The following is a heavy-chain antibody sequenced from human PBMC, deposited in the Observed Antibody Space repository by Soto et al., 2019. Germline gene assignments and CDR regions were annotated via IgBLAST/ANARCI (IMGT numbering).Heavy chain of an antibody. Sequence: QVQLVESGGGVVQPGRSLRLSCAASGFSFSSYNMHWVRQAPGKGLEWVTFIWRDGNSQSHADSVKGRFTVSRGNSKNTLYLQMDSLRGEDTAVYYCATDSWGPEVWGQGTSVTVSS. CDR3: ATDSWGPEV. D-gene: IGHD7-27*01. CDR2: IWRDGNSQ. V-gene: IGHV3-33*01. J-gene: IGHJ6*02. CDR1: GFSFSSYN.